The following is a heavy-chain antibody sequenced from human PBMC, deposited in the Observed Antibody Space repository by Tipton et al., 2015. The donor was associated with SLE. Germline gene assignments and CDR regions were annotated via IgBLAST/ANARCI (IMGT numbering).Heavy chain of an antibody. J-gene: IGHJ6*02. CDR1: GGSISSGSYY. D-gene: IGHD2-15*01. Sequence: TLSLTCTVSGGSISSGSYYWTWIRQPAGKGLEWIGRISASGSTNYNPSLKSRVTISVDMSKKQFSLKLNSVTAADTAVYYCARCSGYYGMDVWGHGTTVTVSS. CDR2: ISASGST. V-gene: IGHV4-61*02. CDR3: ARCSGYYGMDV.